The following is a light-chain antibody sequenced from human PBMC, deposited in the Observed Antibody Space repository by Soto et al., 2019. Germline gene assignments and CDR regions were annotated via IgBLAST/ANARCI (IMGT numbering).Light chain of an antibody. V-gene: IGLV2-14*01. CDR3: NSYTLSKTLI. CDR2: EVT. CDR1: SSDVGAHDF. J-gene: IGLJ2*01. Sequence: QSVLTQPASVSGSPGQSITISCSGTSSDVGAHDFVSWYQHHPDKAPKVIIFEVTKRPSGVSDRFSGSKTGNTASLTISGLQAEDEADYYCNSYTLSKTLIFGGGTKLTVL.